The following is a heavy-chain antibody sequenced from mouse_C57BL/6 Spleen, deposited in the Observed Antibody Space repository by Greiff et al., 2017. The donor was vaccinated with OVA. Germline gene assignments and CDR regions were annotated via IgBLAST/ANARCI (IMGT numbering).Heavy chain of an antibody. CDR3: ARQDDGYHYFDY. CDR2: ISSGGSYT. V-gene: IGHV5-6*01. CDR1: GFTFRSYG. Sequence: EVQLVESGGDLVKPGGSLKLSCAASGFTFRSYGMSWVRQTPDKRLEWVATISSGGSYTYYPDSVKGRFTISRDNAKNTLYLQMSSLKSEDTAMYYCARQDDGYHYFDYWGQGTTLTVSS. D-gene: IGHD2-3*01. J-gene: IGHJ2*01.